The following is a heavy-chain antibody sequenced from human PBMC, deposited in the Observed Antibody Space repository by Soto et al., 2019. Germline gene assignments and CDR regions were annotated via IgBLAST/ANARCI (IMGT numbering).Heavy chain of an antibody. CDR2: ISSSGGTT. Sequence: PGGSLRLSCTASGFTFGDYAMSWFRQAPGKGLECVSGISSSGGTTNYADSVKGRFTISRDISKNTLYLQMNSLRADDTAVYYCVRDWQLNSWGQGTLVTVSS. V-gene: IGHV3-23*01. D-gene: IGHD3-9*01. CDR1: GFTFGDYA. CDR3: VRDWQLNS. J-gene: IGHJ5*02.